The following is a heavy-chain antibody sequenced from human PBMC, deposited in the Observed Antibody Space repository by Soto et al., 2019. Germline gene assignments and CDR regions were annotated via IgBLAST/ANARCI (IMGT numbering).Heavy chain of an antibody. J-gene: IGHJ1*01. Sequence: QVQLVESGGGVVQPGRSLRLSCAASGFTFSSYAMHWVRQAPGKGLEWVAVISYDGSNKYYADSVKGRFTISRDNSKNTLYLQMNSLRAEDTAVYYCARISGYYRGYFQHWGQGTLVTVSS. CDR2: ISYDGSNK. D-gene: IGHD3-22*01. V-gene: IGHV3-30-3*01. CDR1: GFTFSSYA. CDR3: ARISGYYRGYFQH.